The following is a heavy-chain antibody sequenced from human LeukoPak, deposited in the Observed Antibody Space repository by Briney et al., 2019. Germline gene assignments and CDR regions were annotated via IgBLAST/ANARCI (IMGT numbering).Heavy chain of an antibody. V-gene: IGHV5-51*01. CDR3: ARRAGDDGFDY. CDR1: GYSFTSYW. CDR2: IYPGDSDT. D-gene: IGHD5-24*01. J-gene: IGHJ4*02. Sequence: GESLKISCQGSGYSFTSYWIGWVRQMPGKGLEWMGIIYPGDSDTRYSPSCQGQLTIAADKSISTAYLQWSSLKASDTAMYYCARRAGDDGFDYWGQGTLVTVSS.